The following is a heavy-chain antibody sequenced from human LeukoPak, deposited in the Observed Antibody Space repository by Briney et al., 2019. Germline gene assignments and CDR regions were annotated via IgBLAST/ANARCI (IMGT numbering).Heavy chain of an antibody. J-gene: IGHJ4*02. CDR3: ARVPTALLLWFGELLSYFDY. CDR2: IKQDGSEK. D-gene: IGHD3-10*01. CDR1: GFTFSSYW. V-gene: IGHV3-7*01. Sequence: PGGSLRLSCAASGFTFSSYWMSWVRQAPGKGLEWVANIKQDGSEKYYVDSVKGRFTISRDNAKNSLYLQMNSLRAEDTAVYYCARVPTALLLWFGELLSYFDYWGQGTLVTASS.